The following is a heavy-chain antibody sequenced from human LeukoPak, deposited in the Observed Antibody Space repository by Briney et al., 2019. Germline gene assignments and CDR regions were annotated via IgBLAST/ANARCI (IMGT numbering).Heavy chain of an antibody. J-gene: IGHJ5*02. CDR3: ARGHIVVVPAAKMEGGLWFDP. CDR2: IYYSGST. CDR1: GGSISSSSYY. D-gene: IGHD2-2*01. Sequence: SETLSLTCTVSGGSISSSSYYWGWIRQPPGKGLEWIGSIYYSGSTYYNPSLKSRVTISVDTSKNQFSLKLSSVTAADTAVYYCARGHIVVVPAAKMEGGLWFDPWGQGTLVTVSS. V-gene: IGHV4-39*07.